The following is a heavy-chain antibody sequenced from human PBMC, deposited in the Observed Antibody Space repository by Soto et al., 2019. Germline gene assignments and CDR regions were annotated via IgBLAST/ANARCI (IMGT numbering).Heavy chain of an antibody. Sequence: QVQLVQSGAEVKKPGSSVKVSCKASGGTFSSYAISWVRQAPRQGLEWMGGIIPIFGTANYAQKFQGRVTITADESTSTAYMELSSLRSEDTAVYYCARQSTIFGVVIYYYGMDVWGQGTTVTVSS. J-gene: IGHJ6*02. V-gene: IGHV1-69*01. D-gene: IGHD3-3*01. CDR1: GGTFSSYA. CDR3: ARQSTIFGVVIYYYGMDV. CDR2: IIPIFGTA.